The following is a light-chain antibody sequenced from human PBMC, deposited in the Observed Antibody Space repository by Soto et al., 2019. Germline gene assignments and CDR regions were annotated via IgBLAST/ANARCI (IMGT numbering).Light chain of an antibody. CDR1: QFLSSY. CDR3: LQYNNWVPT. CDR2: DTS. Sequence: EIVLTHSPATLSLAPWEVATLSCRASQFLSSYLAWYQQKPGQPPRLRIYDTSNRATGIPARFSGSRSGTEFTLTISSLQSEDFAVYYCLQYNNWVPTLGQGTKVDIK. J-gene: IGKJ1*01. V-gene: IGKV3D-15*01.